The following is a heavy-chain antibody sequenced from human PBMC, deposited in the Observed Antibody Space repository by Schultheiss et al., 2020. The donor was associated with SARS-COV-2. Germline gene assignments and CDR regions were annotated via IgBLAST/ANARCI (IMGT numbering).Heavy chain of an antibody. CDR3: ARGYYYGSGSYPRIYSRIDY. Sequence: SETLSLTCTVSGGSISSYYWSWIRQPPGKGLEWIGYIYYSGSTNYNPSLKSRVTISVDTSKNQFSLKLSSVTAADTAVYYCARGYYYGSGSYPRIYSRIDYWGQGTLVTVSS. J-gene: IGHJ4*02. CDR1: GGSISSYY. V-gene: IGHV4-59*01. D-gene: IGHD3-10*01. CDR2: IYYSGST.